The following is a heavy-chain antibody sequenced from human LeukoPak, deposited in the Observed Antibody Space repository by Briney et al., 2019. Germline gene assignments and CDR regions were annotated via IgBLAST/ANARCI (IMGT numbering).Heavy chain of an antibody. CDR3: AREGSQRGFDH. Sequence: GGSLRLSCAASGFTFSSYAMHWVRPAPGEGLEYVSALSSNGGSTYYANSVKGRFTISRDNSKNTLYLQMGSLRAEDMAVYYCAREGSQRGFDHWGQGTLVTVSS. V-gene: IGHV3-64*01. CDR1: GFTFSSYA. J-gene: IGHJ4*02. CDR2: LSSNGGST.